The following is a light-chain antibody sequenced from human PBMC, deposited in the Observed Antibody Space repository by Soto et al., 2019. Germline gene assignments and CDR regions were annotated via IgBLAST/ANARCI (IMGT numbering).Light chain of an antibody. CDR1: QSVSSF. CDR2: DAS. J-gene: IGKJ1*01. Sequence: EIVLTQSPATLSLSPGERATLSCTTSQSVSSFLAWYQQKPGQAPRLLIYDASTRATGVPARFSGSGSGTEFTLTISNLQSEDFAVYHCQQYDKWPRTFGQGTKVDIK. CDR3: QQYDKWPRT. V-gene: IGKV3-15*01.